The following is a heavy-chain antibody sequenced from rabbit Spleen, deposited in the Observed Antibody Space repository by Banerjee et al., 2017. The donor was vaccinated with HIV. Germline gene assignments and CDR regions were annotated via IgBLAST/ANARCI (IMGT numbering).Heavy chain of an antibody. V-gene: IGHV1S47*01. CDR2: IYAAKGST. CDR3: ARAIVPWLGLTRLDL. Sequence: QEQLVESGGGLVQPEGSLTLTCTVSGFSFSSYWIWWVRQAPGKGLEWIGIIYAAKGSTDYASWVNGRFTISSDNAQSTVDLKMTSLTAADTATYFCARAIVPWLGLTRLDLWGQGTLVTVS. CDR1: GFSFSSYW. J-gene: IGHJ3*01. D-gene: IGHD4-1*01.